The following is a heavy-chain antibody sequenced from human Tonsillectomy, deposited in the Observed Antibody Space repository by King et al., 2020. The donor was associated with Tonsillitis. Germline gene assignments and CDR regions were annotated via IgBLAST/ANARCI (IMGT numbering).Heavy chain of an antibody. CDR2: INHSGTT. V-gene: IGHV4-34*01. D-gene: IGHD1-26*01. J-gene: IGHJ6*02. Sequence: VQLQQWGAGLLKPSETLSLTCAVYGGSFSGYYWTWIRQPPGKGLEWIGEINHSGTTNCNPSRKSRVTISVDTSKNQFSLKLSSVTAADTAVYYCARGIVGATTPDYYYYGMDVWGQGTTVTVSS. CDR1: GGSFSGYY. CDR3: ARGIVGATTPDYYYYGMDV.